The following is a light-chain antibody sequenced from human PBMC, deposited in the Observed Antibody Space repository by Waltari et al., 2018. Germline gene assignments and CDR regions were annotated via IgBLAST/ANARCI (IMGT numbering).Light chain of an antibody. V-gene: IGLV2-14*01. CDR2: DVR. CDR1: RSDVGNFDY. Sequence: QSALTQPASVSGSPVQSIPISCTGTRSDVGNFDYVSWYQQSSGKAPKLMIYDVRHRPSGVFDRFSGSKSGNTASLTISGLQAEDEADYYCSSYTSSDTYVFGTGTKVTVL. CDR3: SSYTSSDTYV. J-gene: IGLJ1*01.